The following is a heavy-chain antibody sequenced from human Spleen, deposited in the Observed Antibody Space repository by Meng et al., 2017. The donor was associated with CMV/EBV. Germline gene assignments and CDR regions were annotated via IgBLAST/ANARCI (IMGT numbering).Heavy chain of an antibody. CDR2: ISSYNGNT. J-gene: IGHJ4*02. V-gene: IGHV1-18*01. Sequence: ASVKVSCKASGYTFTSYGISWVRQAPGQGLEWMGWISSYNGNTNYAHQVQGRVTMTTDTSTSTAYMELRGLRSDDTAVYYCARDKSSGNYYPFDYWGQGTLVTVSS. CDR3: ARDKSSGNYYPFDY. D-gene: IGHD1-26*01. CDR1: GYTFTSYG.